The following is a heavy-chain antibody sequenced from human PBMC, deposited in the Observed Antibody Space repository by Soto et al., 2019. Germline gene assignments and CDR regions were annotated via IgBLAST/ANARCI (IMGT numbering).Heavy chain of an antibody. V-gene: IGHV1-18*01. Sequence: ASVKVSCKASGYTFTSYGISWVRQAPGQGLGWMGWISAYNGNTNYAQKLQGRVTMTTDTSTSTAYMELRSLRSDDTAVYYCASTPWPRFSWFDPWGQGTLVTVSS. CDR2: ISAYNGNT. CDR1: GYTFTSYG. J-gene: IGHJ5*02. CDR3: ASTPWPRFSWFDP.